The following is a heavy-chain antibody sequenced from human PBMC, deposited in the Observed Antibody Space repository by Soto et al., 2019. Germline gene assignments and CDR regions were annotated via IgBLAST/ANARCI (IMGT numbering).Heavy chain of an antibody. CDR3: ARVAPEYSSTQRRFDF. V-gene: IGHV4-59*01. CDR2: IHHSGST. J-gene: IGHJ4*02. D-gene: IGHD6-13*01. Sequence: SETLSLTCAVSGGSINTYYWSWVRQPPGKGLEWIGNIHHSGSTNYNPSLNSRVTISIDTSKNKLSLWLNSVTAADTAVYHCARVAPEYSSTQRRFDFWGQGTLVTVSS. CDR1: GGSINTYY.